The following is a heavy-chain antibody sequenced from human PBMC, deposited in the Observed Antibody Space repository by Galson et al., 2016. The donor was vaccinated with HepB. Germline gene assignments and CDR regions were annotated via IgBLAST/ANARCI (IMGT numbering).Heavy chain of an antibody. D-gene: IGHD3-16*01. CDR3: ATEYWGNPHS. V-gene: IGHV3-74*01. CDR2: ISSDGTTR. Sequence: SLRLSCAASGFTFRTHWMQWFRQAPGKGLVWVSQISSDGTTRRYADSVKGRFTISRDNAANTLYLQMSGLRAEDPALYYCATEYWGNPHSWGQGTLVTVSS. J-gene: IGHJ4*02. CDR1: GFTFRTHW.